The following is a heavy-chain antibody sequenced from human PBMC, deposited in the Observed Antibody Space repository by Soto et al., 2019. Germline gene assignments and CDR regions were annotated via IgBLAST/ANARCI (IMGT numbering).Heavy chain of an antibody. J-gene: IGHJ3*01. D-gene: IGHD2-21*02. CDR3: AKGFVVVVTVLRPDDAFDV. Sequence: DVQLLESGGGLVQPGGSLRLACAASGFTFGNYAINWVRLAPGKGLEWVSGISGGGGSTYYAASVKGRFTIFRDTSKNTAFVQMNSLRADDTAVYYCAKGFVVVVTVLRPDDAFDVWGQGTMVTVSS. V-gene: IGHV3-23*01. CDR1: GFTFGNYA. CDR2: ISGGGGST.